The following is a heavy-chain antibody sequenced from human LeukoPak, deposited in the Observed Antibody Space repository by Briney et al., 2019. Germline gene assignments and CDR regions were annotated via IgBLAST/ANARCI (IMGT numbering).Heavy chain of an antibody. D-gene: IGHD3-16*01. Sequence: PGGSLRLSCAASGFTFSNYAMGWVRQAPGKGLEWVSTISGSGGTTYYADSVKGRFTISRDNSKNTLYLQMNSLRAEDTAVYYCARVWGSYAVGYWGQGTLVTVSS. CDR2: ISGSGGTT. CDR3: ARVWGSYAVGY. V-gene: IGHV3-23*01. CDR1: GFTFSNYA. J-gene: IGHJ4*02.